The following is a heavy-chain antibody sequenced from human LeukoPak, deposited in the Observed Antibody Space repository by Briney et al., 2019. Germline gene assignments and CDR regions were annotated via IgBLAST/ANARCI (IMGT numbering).Heavy chain of an antibody. CDR1: GFTFSSYG. D-gene: IGHD3-3*01. CDR3: ARDRDEDFWSSYYTFDY. CDR2: IWYDGSNK. Sequence: GRSLRLPCAASGFTFSSYGMHWVRQAPGKGLEWVAVIWYDGSNKYYADSVKGRFTISRDNSKNTLYLQMNSLRAEDTAVYYCARDRDEDFWSSYYTFDYWGQGTLVTVSS. J-gene: IGHJ4*02. V-gene: IGHV3-33*01.